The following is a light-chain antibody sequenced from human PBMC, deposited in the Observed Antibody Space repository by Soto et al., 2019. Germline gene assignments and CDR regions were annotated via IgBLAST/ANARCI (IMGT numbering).Light chain of an antibody. Sequence: EIVLTQSPGTLSLSPGERATLSCRASQSVSSSYLAWYQQKPGQAPSLLIYAASTLATGFPDRFSGSGSGTDFTLTISSLEPEDFAVYYCQQYGGTPFTFGPGTKVDI. CDR1: QSVSSSY. CDR3: QQYGGTPFT. CDR2: AAS. V-gene: IGKV3-20*01. J-gene: IGKJ3*01.